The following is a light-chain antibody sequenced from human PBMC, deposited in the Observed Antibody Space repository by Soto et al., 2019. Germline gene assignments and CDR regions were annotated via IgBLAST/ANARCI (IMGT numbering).Light chain of an antibody. Sequence: QSALTQPRSVSGSPGQSVTISCTGTSSDVGTYNYVSWYKQYPGKAPKLMIFDVSQRPPGVPDRFSGSKSGNTASLTISGLQAEDEADYYCCSFVGSYRWVFGGGTKLTVL. CDR2: DVS. J-gene: IGLJ3*02. CDR1: SSDVGTYNY. CDR3: CSFVGSYRWV. V-gene: IGLV2-11*01.